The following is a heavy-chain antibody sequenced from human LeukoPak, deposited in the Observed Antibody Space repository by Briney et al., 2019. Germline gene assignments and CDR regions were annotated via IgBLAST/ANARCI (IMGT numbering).Heavy chain of an antibody. V-gene: IGHV3-30*04. Sequence: QAGGSLRLSCAASGFTFSSYAMHWVRQAPGKGLEWVAVISYDGSNKYYADSVKGRFTISRDNSKNTLYLQMNSLRAEDTAVYYCARGRGPTVTPRPFDYWGQGTLVTVSS. CDR2: ISYDGSNK. CDR1: GFTFSSYA. CDR3: ARGRGPTVTPRPFDY. D-gene: IGHD4-17*01. J-gene: IGHJ4*02.